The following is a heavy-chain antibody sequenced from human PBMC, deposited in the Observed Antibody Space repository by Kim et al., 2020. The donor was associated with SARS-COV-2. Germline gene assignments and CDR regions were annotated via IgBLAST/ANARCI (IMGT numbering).Heavy chain of an antibody. J-gene: IGHJ3*02. D-gene: IGHD3-16*01. V-gene: IGHV4-38-2*02. Sequence: SETLSLTCTVSGCSSSSGYYWGWIRQPPGKGLEWIGSIYHSGTTYYNPSLKRRVTISVDTSKNQFSLNLSSATAADTAVYYCARGAGLVRGENALDIWGQGTMVTVSS. CDR1: GCSSSSGYY. CDR3: ARGAGLVRGENALDI. CDR2: IYHSGTT.